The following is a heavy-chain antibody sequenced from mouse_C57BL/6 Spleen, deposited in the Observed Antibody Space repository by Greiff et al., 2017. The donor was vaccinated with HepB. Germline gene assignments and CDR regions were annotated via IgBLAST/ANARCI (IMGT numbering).Heavy chain of an antibody. CDR3: ARSWDSSGYDY. D-gene: IGHD3-2*02. CDR2: IDPSDSYT. Sequence: QVQLQQPGAELVKPGASVKLSCKASGYTFTSYWMQWVKQRPGQGLEWIGEIDPSDSYTNYNQKFKGKATLTVDTSSSTAYMQLSSLTSEDSAVYYCARSWDSSGYDYWGQGTTLTVSS. CDR1: GYTFTSYW. V-gene: IGHV1-50*01. J-gene: IGHJ2*01.